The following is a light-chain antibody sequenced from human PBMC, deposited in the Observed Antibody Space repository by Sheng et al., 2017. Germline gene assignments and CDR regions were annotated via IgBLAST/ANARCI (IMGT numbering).Light chain of an antibody. Sequence: EIVMTQSPATLSVSPGGRTTLSCRASQSVSNYLAWYQQKPGQAPRLLIYDASNRAAGVPARFSGSGSGTDFTLTISSLQSDDLATYYCQQHNSYFWTFGQGTKVEIK. CDR2: DAS. CDR1: QSVSNY. CDR3: QQHNSYFWT. V-gene: IGKV3D-15*01. J-gene: IGKJ1*01.